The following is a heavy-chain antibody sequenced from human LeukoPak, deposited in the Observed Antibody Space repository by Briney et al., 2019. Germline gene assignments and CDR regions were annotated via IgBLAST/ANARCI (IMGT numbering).Heavy chain of an antibody. CDR1: GYTFTSYG. CDR2: ISAYNGNT. V-gene: IGHV1-18*01. Sequence: ASVKVSCKASGYTFTSYGISWVRQAPGQGLEWMGWISAYNGNTNYAQKLQGRVTMTTDTSTSTAYMELRSLRSDDTAVYYCASPGYCSGGSCWEYYFDYWGQGTLVTVSS. J-gene: IGHJ4*02. D-gene: IGHD2-15*01. CDR3: ASPGYCSGGSCWEYYFDY.